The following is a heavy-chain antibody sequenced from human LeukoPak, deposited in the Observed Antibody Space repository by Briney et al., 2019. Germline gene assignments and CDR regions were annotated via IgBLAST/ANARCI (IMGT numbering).Heavy chain of an antibody. D-gene: IGHD1-26*01. V-gene: IGHV3-11*04. CDR1: GFTFSDYY. CDR2: ISSRGGTI. J-gene: IGHJ4*02. CDR3: ATPTRGVSGPDY. Sequence: PGGSLRLSCAASGFTFSDYYMSWIRQAPGKGLEWVSYISSRGGTIYYADSVKGRFTISRDNAKNSLYLQMNSLRAEDTAVYYCATPTRGVSGPDYWGQGTLVTVSS.